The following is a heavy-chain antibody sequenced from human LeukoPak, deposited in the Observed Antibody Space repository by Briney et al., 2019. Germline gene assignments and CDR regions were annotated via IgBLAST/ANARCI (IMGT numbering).Heavy chain of an antibody. D-gene: IGHD4-23*01. CDR2: IYYSGST. J-gene: IGHJ5*02. Sequence: SETLSLTCTVSGGSISSYYWSWIRQPPGKGLEWIGYIYYSGSTNYNPSLKSRVAISVDTSKNQFSLKLSSVTAADTAVYYCARQQWVSTVVTAGVNWFDPWGQGTLVTVSS. V-gene: IGHV4-59*08. CDR3: ARQQWVSTVVTAGVNWFDP. CDR1: GGSISSYY.